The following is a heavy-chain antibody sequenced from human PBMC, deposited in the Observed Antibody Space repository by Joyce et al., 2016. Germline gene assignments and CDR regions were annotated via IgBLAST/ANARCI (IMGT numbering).Heavy chain of an antibody. J-gene: IGHJ4*02. V-gene: IGHV1-46*01. CDR3: ARDLTGSGWYYFDH. CDR1: GYTFTGFY. D-gene: IGHD6-19*01. Sequence: VHLVQSGAEVKEPGASVKVSCKASGYTFTGFYVHWVRQAPGQGLEWMGINNTMRGGKTYAQKFQGRVTLNRDTAANTHYMELTSLTSDDTAVFYCARDLTGSGWYYFDHWGQGTLVTVSS. CDR2: NNTMRGGK.